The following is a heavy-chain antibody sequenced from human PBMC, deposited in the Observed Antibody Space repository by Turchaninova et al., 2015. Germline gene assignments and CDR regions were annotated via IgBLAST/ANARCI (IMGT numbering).Heavy chain of an antibody. J-gene: IGHJ4*02. CDR2: IGSRGNTK. D-gene: IGHD5-24*01. CDR3: ARPSDGYTIDY. CDR1: GFIFSSYE. Sequence: EVQLVESGGGLVQAGGSLRLSCAASGFIFSSYEMNWVRRASGKGLEWVSYIGSRGNTKYYPGSLKGRFTTSSDNFKNSLYLQMNSLRVEDTAVYYCARPSDGYTIDYWGQGTLVTVSS. V-gene: IGHV3-48*03.